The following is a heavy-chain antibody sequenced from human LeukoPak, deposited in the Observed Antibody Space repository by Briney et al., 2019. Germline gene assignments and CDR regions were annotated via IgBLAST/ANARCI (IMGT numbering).Heavy chain of an antibody. J-gene: IGHJ4*02. D-gene: IGHD6-6*01. V-gene: IGHV4-34*12. Sequence: SETLSLTCAVYGGSFSGYYWSWIRQPPAKGREWIGEIIHSGSTNYNPSLKSRVPISVDTSKNQFSLKLSSVTAADTAVYYCARSTPSIAALDYWGQGTLVTVSS. CDR3: ARSTPSIAALDY. CDR1: GGSFSGYY. CDR2: IIHSGST.